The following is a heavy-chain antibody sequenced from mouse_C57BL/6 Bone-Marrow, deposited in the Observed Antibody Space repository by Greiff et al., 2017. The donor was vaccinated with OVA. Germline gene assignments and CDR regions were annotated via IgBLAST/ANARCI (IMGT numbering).Heavy chain of an antibody. J-gene: IGHJ2*01. CDR1: GFNIKDDY. V-gene: IGHV14-4*01. CDR3: TTYRD. CDR2: IDPENGDT. Sequence: VQLKESGAELVRPGASVKLSCTASGFNIKDDYMHWVKERPEQGLEWIGWIDPENGDTEYASKFQGKATITADTSSKTVYLHLSSLTSEDTAVYYCTTYRDWGQGTTLTVSP.